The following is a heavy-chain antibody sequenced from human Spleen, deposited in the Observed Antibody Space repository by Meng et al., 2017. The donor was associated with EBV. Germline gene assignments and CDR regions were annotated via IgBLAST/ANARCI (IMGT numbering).Heavy chain of an antibody. D-gene: IGHD4-17*01. CDR2: VNGDNSNT. Sequence: QVQLVEAGAEVRKPGASVKVSCKASGYTFRRNAIHWVSQGPGQTLGWMGWVNGDNSNTYYSQKFEDRVTMTRDTSASTAYMELSSLRSEDTALYYCARGVEEGTTVSKWEWFDPWGQGTLVTVSS. CDR1: GYTFRRNA. V-gene: IGHV1-3*01. J-gene: IGHJ5*02. CDR3: ARGVEEGTTVSKWEWFDP.